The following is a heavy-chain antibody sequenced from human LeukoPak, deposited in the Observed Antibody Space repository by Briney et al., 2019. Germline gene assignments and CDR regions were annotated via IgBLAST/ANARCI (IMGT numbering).Heavy chain of an antibody. D-gene: IGHD3-16*02. CDR2: ISYDESTR. CDR1: GFTFSNYP. V-gene: IGHV3-30-3*01. J-gene: IGHJ3*01. Sequence: PGGSLRLSCAGSGFTFSNYPMHWVRQAPGKGLEWVAIISYDESTRYYADSVKGRFTISRDNSKKSLYLQMNGLRPDDTALYYCAREGAIVGNAFDLWGLGTMVIVSS. CDR3: AREGAIVGNAFDL.